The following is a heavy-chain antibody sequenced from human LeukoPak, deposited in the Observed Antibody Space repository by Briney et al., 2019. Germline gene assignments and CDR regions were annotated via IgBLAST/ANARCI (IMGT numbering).Heavy chain of an antibody. CDR3: ARGSYSSGWYADY. CDR1: GGTFSSYT. CDR2: IIPILGIA. V-gene: IGHV1-69*02. Sequence: SVKVSCKXSGGTFSSYTISWVRQAPGQGLEWMGRIIPILGIANYAQKFQGRVTITADKSTSTAYMELSSLRSEDTAVYYCARGSYSSGWYADYWGQGTLVTVSS. J-gene: IGHJ4*02. D-gene: IGHD6-19*01.